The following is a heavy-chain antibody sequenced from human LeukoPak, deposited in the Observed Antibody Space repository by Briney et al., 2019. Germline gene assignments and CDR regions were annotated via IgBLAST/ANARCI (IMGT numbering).Heavy chain of an antibody. CDR3: ARRRLQYPFDY. CDR1: GGFIDSSSYY. J-gene: IGHJ4*02. Sequence: PSETLSVTCTVSGGFIDSSSYYWGWIRQPPGKGLEWIGSIYYSGTTYYNPSLTSRVTISVDTSKNQFSLKLNSVTAADTAVYYCARRRLQYPFDYWGQGTLVTVSS. D-gene: IGHD4-11*01. CDR2: IYYSGTT. V-gene: IGHV4-39*01.